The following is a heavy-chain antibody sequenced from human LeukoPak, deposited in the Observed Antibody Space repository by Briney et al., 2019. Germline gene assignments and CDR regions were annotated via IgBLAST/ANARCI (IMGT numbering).Heavy chain of an antibody. Sequence: PGGSLRLSCAASGFTFSSYGMHWVRQAPGKGLEWVAVISYDGSNKYYADSVKGRFTISRDNSKNTLYLQMNSLRAEDTAVYYCAKRERSGWLSDYWGQGTLVTVSS. CDR1: GFTFSSYG. V-gene: IGHV3-30*18. D-gene: IGHD6-19*01. CDR2: ISYDGSNK. CDR3: AKRERSGWLSDY. J-gene: IGHJ4*02.